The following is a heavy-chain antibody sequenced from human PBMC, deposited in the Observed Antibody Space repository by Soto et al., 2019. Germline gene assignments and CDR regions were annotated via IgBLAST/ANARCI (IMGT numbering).Heavy chain of an antibody. V-gene: IGHV4-59*01. CDR3: ARDWDGYIIWLDP. D-gene: IGHD5-12*01. CDR2: IYYSGST. J-gene: IGHJ5*02. Sequence: PSGTLSLTCTVSGCSISSYDMSWVRQPPGKGLEWIWYIYYSGSTNYNPSLKSRVTMSVDTSKNQFSRKLSFVTAADSAVYYCARDWDGYIIWLDPGGQGTLVTVP. CDR1: GCSISSYD.